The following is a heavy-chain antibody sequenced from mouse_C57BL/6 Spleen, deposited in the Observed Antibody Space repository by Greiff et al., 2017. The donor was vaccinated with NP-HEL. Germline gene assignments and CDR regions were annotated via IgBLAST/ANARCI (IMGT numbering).Heavy chain of an antibody. CDR3: ARHRETYYSNYGAMDY. CDR1: GFTFSSYG. J-gene: IGHJ4*01. Sequence: DVMLVESGGDLVKPGGSLKLSCAASGFTFSSYGMSWVRQTPDKRLEWVATISSGGSYTYSPDSVKGRFTISRDNAKNTLYRQMSRLKSEDTAMYYCARHRETYYSNYGAMDYWGQGTSVTVSS. CDR2: ISSGGSYT. V-gene: IGHV5-6*02. D-gene: IGHD2-5*01.